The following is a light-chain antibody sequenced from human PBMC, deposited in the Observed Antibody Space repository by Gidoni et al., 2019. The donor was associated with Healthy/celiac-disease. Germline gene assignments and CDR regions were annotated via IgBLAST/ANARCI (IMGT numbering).Light chain of an antibody. CDR3: SSYAGSNNLV. CDR2: EVS. Sequence: QSALTQPPSASGSPGQSVTISCTGTSRDFGGYNYVAWYQQHPGKAPTLMIYEVSKRPSVVPDRFSGSKSGNTASLTVSGLQAEDEADYYCSSYAGSNNLVFGGGTKLTVL. J-gene: IGLJ2*01. V-gene: IGLV2-8*01. CDR1: SRDFGGYNY.